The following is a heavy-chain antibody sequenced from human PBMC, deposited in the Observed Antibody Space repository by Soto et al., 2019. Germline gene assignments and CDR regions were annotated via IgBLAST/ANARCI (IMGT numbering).Heavy chain of an antibody. CDR1: GGSFSGYY. Sequence: LSLTCAVYGGSFSGYYWSWIRQPPGKGLEWIGEINHSGSTNYNPSLKSRVTISVDTSKNQFSLKLSSVTAADTAVYYCARNPRIVVVPAALGFYYYGMDVWGQGTTVTVSS. CDR2: INHSGST. J-gene: IGHJ6*02. V-gene: IGHV4-34*01. D-gene: IGHD2-2*01. CDR3: ARNPRIVVVPAALGFYYYGMDV.